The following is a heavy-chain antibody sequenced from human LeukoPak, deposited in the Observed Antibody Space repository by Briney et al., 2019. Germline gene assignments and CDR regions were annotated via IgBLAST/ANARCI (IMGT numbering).Heavy chain of an antibody. J-gene: IGHJ3*02. CDR2: MTVTNKI. CDR3: ARAQPLFWEFDGFDI. CDR1: GFTFSSHS. D-gene: IGHD3-3*01. V-gene: IGHV3-69-1*01. Sequence: PGGSLRLSCAASGFTFSSHSINWVRQAPGKGLEWIATMTVTNKIYYADSVKGRFTISRDNAENSVYLQMNSLRDEDTAVYSCARAQPLFWEFDGFDIWGRGTKVTVSS.